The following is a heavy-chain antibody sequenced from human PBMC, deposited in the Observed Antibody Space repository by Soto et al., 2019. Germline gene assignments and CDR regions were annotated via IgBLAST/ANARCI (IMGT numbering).Heavy chain of an antibody. CDR3: ARDPSGWDYFDY. Sequence: ASVKVSCKASGGTFNSYVFNWVRQAPGQGLEWMGGIISIFGNTNYAQKLQGRVTMTTDTSTSTAYMELRSLRSDDTAVYYCARDPSGWDYFDYWGQGTLVTVPS. D-gene: IGHD6-19*01. CDR1: GGTFNSYV. J-gene: IGHJ4*02. CDR2: IISIFGNT. V-gene: IGHV1-18*01.